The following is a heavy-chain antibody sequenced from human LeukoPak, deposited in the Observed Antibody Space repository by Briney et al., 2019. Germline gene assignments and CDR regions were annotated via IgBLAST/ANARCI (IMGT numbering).Heavy chain of an antibody. CDR3: ARGGVAVDAFDI. D-gene: IGHD6-19*01. Sequence: SETLSLTCTVSGGSISSYYWSWIRQPPGKGLEWIGYIYYSGSTNYNPSLKSRVTISVDTSKNQFSLKLSSVTAADTAVYYCARGGVAVDAFDIWGQGTMVTVSS. CDR2: IYYSGST. J-gene: IGHJ3*02. CDR1: GGSISSYY. V-gene: IGHV4-59*01.